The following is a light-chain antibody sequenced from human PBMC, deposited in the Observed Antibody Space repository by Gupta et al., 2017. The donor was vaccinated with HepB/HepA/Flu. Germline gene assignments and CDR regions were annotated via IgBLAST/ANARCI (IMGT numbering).Light chain of an antibody. CDR2: DVT. CDR3: CSYAGNYVG. CDR1: SSDVGGYNY. V-gene: IGLV2-11*01. Sequence: QSALTQPRSVSGSPGQSVTISCTGTSSDVGGYNYVSWYQQHPGKAPKRMMYDVTKRPSGVPDRFSGSKSGSTDSLNISGLQAEEESEDYCCSYAGNYVGLGGGTKLTVL. J-gene: IGLJ2*01.